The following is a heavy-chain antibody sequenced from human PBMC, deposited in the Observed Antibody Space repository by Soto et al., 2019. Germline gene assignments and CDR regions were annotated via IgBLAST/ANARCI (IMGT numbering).Heavy chain of an antibody. V-gene: IGHV3-30*18. CDR3: AKGATHYYGMDV. D-gene: IGHD1-26*01. CDR2: ISYDGSNK. CDR1: GFTFSSYG. J-gene: IGHJ6*02. Sequence: SLRLSCAASGFTFSSYGMHWVRQAPGKGLEWVAVISYDGSNKYYADSVKGRFTISRDNSKNTLYLQMNSLRAEDTAVYYCAKGATHYYGMDVWGQGTTVTVSS.